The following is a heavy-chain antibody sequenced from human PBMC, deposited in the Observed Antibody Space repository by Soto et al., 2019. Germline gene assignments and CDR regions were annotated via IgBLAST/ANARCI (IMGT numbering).Heavy chain of an antibody. J-gene: IGHJ3*02. CDR3: ATANAGAFNI. CDR2: IYYSGST. CDR1: GGSVTIGTYY. Sequence: SSETLSLTCTVSGGSVTIGTYYWSWIRQPPGKGLEYIGYIYYSGSTNYNPSLNGRVTISVDTPKNQFSLKLSSATAADTALYYCATANAGAFNIWGQGTMVTVSS. V-gene: IGHV4-61*01.